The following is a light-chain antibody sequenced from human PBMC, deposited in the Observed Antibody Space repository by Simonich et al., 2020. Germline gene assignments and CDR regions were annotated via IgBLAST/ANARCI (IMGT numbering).Light chain of an antibody. CDR3: MQGTHWPLT. CDR1: QSLVHSDGNTY. CDR2: KVS. Sequence: DVVMTQSPLSLPVTLGQPASISCRSSQSLVHSDGNTYLNWCQQRPGQSPRRLIYKVSTLESGVPDRFSGSGSGTDFTLKISRVGAEDVGVYYCMQGTHWPLTFGGGTKVEIK. V-gene: IGKV2-30*02. J-gene: IGKJ4*01.